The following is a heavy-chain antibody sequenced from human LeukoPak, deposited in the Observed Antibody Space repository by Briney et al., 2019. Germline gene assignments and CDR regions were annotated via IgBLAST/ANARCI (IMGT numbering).Heavy chain of an antibody. J-gene: IGHJ1*01. CDR2: INSDGSST. V-gene: IGHV3-74*01. CDR3: AGGGCSWSGYFQH. CDR1: GFTFSSYW. D-gene: IGHD6-13*01. Sequence: PGGSLRLSCAASGFTFSSYWIHWVRQAPGKGLVWVSRINSDGSSTTYADSVKGRFTISRDNAKNTLYLQMNSLRAEDTAVYYCAGGGCSWSGYFQHWGQGTLVTVSS.